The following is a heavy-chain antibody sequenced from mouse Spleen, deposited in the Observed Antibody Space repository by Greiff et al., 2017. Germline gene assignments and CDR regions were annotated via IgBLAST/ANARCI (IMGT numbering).Heavy chain of an antibody. Sequence: QVQLQQSGAELVKPGASVKLSCKASGYTFTSYWMHWVKQRPGQGLEWIGMIHPNSGSTNYNEKFKSKATLTVDKSSSTAYMQLSSLTSEDSAVYYCARANWLYYYAMDYWGQGTSVTVSS. J-gene: IGHJ4*01. V-gene: IGHV1-64*01. CDR1: GYTFTSYW. D-gene: IGHD4-1*01. CDR2: IHPNSGST. CDR3: ARANWLYYYAMDY.